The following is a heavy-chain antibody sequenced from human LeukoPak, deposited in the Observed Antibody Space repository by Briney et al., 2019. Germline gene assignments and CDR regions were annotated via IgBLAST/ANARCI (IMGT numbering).Heavy chain of an antibody. J-gene: IGHJ4*02. V-gene: IGHV3-23*01. CDR1: GVTLSSYA. CDR3: AKGRLTVATDFDY. Sequence: GGSLRLSCAASGVTLSSYAMSWARQAPGKGLEWVSTISGSGGTTYYADSVKGRFTISRDNSKNTLYLQMNSLRAEDTAIYYCAKGRLTVATDFDYWGQGTLVTVSS. D-gene: IGHD5-12*01. CDR2: ISGSGGTT.